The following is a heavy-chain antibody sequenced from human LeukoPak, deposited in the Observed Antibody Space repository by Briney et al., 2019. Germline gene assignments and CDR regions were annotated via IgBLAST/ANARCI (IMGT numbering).Heavy chain of an antibody. CDR1: GGSFSGYY. Sequence: SETLSLTCAVYGGSFSGYYWSWIRQPPGKGLEWIGEINHSGSTNYNPSLKSRVTISVDTSKNQFSLKLSSVTAADTAVYYCARAEELAAAGTGYYYYYMDVWGKGTTVTISS. V-gene: IGHV4-34*01. CDR3: ARAEELAAAGTGYYYYYMDV. CDR2: INHSGST. J-gene: IGHJ6*03. D-gene: IGHD6-13*01.